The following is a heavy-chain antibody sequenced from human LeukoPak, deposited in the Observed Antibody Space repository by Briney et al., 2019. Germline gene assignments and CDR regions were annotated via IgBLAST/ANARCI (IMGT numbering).Heavy chain of an antibody. V-gene: IGHV3-30*04. J-gene: IGHJ4*02. CDR1: GFTFSSYA. CDR2: ISNDGNNK. CDR3: AKEIYYGSGSYPDY. Sequence: GGSLRLSCSASGFTFSSYAMHWVRQAPGKGLEWVAAISNDGNNKYYADSVKGRFTISRDNSKNTLYLQMNSLRAEDTAVYYCAKEIYYGSGSYPDYWGQGTLVIVSS. D-gene: IGHD3-10*01.